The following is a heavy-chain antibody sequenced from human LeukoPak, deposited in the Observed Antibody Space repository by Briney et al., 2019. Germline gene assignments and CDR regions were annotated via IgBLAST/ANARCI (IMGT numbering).Heavy chain of an antibody. Sequence: GGSLRLSCAASGFTFSSYAMSWVRQAPGKGLEWVSAISGSGGSTYYADSVKGRFTISRGNSKNTLYLQMNSLRAEDTAVYYCAKVFYGDYAGFDHWGQGTLVTVSS. V-gene: IGHV3-23*01. D-gene: IGHD4-17*01. J-gene: IGHJ4*02. CDR2: ISGSGGST. CDR1: GFTFSSYA. CDR3: AKVFYGDYAGFDH.